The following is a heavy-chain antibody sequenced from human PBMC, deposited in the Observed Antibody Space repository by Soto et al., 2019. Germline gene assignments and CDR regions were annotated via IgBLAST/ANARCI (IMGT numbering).Heavy chain of an antibody. Sequence: EVQLVESGGGSVQTGGSLRISCAASGFTFGSYWMDWVRQAPGKGLVWVSRINGDGRSTTYADSVKGRFTISRDNAANTMYLQMNSLRADDTAVYYCATIAAALGEYYNGMDVWGQGTTVSVSS. J-gene: IGHJ6*02. D-gene: IGHD6-13*01. CDR1: GFTFGSYW. V-gene: IGHV3-74*01. CDR2: INGDGRST. CDR3: ATIAAALGEYYNGMDV.